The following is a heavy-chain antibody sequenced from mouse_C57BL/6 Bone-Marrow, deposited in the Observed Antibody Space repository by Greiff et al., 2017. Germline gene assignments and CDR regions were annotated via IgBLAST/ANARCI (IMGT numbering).Heavy chain of an antibody. CDR1: GFTFSSYT. J-gene: IGHJ3*01. V-gene: IGHV5-9*01. Sequence: EVKLVESGGGLVKPGGSLKLSCAASGFTFSSYTMSWVRQTPEKRLEWVATISGGGGNTYYPDSVKGRFTISRDNAKNTLYLQMSSLRSEDTALXYCARSRSGLRWFAYWGQGTLVTVSA. D-gene: IGHD2-4*01. CDR3: ARSRSGLRWFAY. CDR2: ISGGGGNT.